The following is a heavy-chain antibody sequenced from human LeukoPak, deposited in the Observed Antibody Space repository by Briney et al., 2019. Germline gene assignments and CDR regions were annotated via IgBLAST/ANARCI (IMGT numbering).Heavy chain of an antibody. CDR2: IVVGSGNT. D-gene: IGHD3-9*01. V-gene: IGHV1-58*02. CDR1: GFTFTSSA. CDR3: AAASYLGYFDWLSETFDY. J-gene: IGHJ4*02. Sequence: GTSVKVSCKASGFTFTSSAMQWVRQARGQRLEWIGWIVVGSGNTNYAQKFQEGVTITRDMSTSTAYMELSSLRSEDTAVYYCAAASYLGYFDWLSETFDYWGQGTLVTVSS.